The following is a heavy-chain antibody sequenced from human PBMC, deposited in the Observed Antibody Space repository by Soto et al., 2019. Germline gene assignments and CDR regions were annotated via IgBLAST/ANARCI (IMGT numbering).Heavy chain of an antibody. CDR1: GFTFSSYT. D-gene: IGHD4-4*01. Sequence: VQLVESGGGLVKPGGSLRLSCAASGFTFSSYTMNWVRQAPGKGLEYVSSISSSSSYIHYADSVKGRFTISRDNAKNSLYLQMNSLRAEDTAAYYCARDSYLRRPQYYFDYWGQGTLVTVSS. CDR3: ARDSYLRRPQYYFDY. J-gene: IGHJ4*02. CDR2: ISSSSSYI. V-gene: IGHV3-21*01.